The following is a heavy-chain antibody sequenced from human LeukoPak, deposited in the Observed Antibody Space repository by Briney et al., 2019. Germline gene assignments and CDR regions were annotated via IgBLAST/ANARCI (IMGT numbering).Heavy chain of an antibody. CDR2: ISGSGGST. J-gene: IGHJ4*02. D-gene: IGHD3-9*01. CDR1: GFTFSNYA. V-gene: IGHV3-23*01. Sequence: GGALRLSCAASGFTFSNYAMTWVRRAPGEGLEWVSAISGSGGSTYYADSVKGRFTISRDNSKNTLYLQMNSLRAEDTAVYYCAKDPDGGLVSGSYFDYWGQGTLVTVSS. CDR3: AKDPDGGLVSGSYFDY.